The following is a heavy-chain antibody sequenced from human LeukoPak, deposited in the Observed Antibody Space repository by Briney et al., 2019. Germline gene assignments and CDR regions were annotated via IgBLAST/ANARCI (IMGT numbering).Heavy chain of an antibody. Sequence: SETLSLTCTVSGGSISYYYWSWIRQSPGKGLEWIGYIYYSGTTNYNPSLKSRATISVDTSKKQFSLQLRSVTAADTAVYYCAREDPQTTVPEGMDVGGQGTTVTVSS. D-gene: IGHD4-17*01. V-gene: IGHV4-59*01. J-gene: IGHJ6*02. CDR3: AREDPQTTVPEGMDV. CDR1: GGSISYYY. CDR2: IYYSGTT.